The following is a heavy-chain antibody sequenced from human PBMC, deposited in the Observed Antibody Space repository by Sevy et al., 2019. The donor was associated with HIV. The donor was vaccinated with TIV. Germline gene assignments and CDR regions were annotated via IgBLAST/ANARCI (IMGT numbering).Heavy chain of an antibody. CDR3: AKDSSSGWTGYWFDP. V-gene: IGHV3-23*01. Sequence: GGSLRLSCAASGFTFSSYAMSWVRQAPGKGLEWVSAISGSGGSTYYADSVKGRFTISRDNSKNTLYLQMNSLRAEDTAVYYCAKDSSSGWTGYWFDPWGHGTLVTVSS. J-gene: IGHJ5*02. D-gene: IGHD6-19*01. CDR1: GFTFSSYA. CDR2: ISGSGGST.